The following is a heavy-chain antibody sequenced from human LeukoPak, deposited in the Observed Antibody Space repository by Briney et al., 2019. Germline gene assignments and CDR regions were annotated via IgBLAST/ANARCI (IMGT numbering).Heavy chain of an antibody. D-gene: IGHD3-22*01. Sequence: PSETLSLTCTVSGGSISSSSYYWGWIRQPPGKGLEWIGSIYYSGSTYYNPSLKSRVTISVDTSKNQLSLKLSSVTAADTAVYFCARSGGLWLLTYYFDYWGQGTLVTVSS. CDR1: GGSISSSSYY. V-gene: IGHV4-39*07. CDR3: ARSGGLWLLTYYFDY. CDR2: IYYSGST. J-gene: IGHJ4*02.